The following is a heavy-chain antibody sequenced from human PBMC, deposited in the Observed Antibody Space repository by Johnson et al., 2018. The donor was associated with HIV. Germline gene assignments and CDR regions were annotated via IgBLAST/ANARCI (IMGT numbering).Heavy chain of an antibody. D-gene: IGHD4-23*01. J-gene: IGHJ3*02. CDR1: GFSFSSYG. V-gene: IGHV3-30*02. CDR2: IRYDGSN. Sequence: QVQLVESGGGVVQPGGALRLSCAASGFSFSSYGMHWVRQAPGKGLEWVAFIRYDGSNDYADSVKGRFSISRDSSKNTLYLQMNSLRAEDTAVYYCARATTVVTPRLGAFDIWGQGTMVTVSS. CDR3: ARATTVVTPRLGAFDI.